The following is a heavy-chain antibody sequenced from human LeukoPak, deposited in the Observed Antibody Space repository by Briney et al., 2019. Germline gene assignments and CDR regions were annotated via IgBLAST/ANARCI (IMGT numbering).Heavy chain of an antibody. V-gene: IGHV4-34*01. Sequence: PSETLSLTCAVYGGSFSGYYWSWIRQPLGKGLEWIGEINHSGSTNYNPSLKSRVTISVDTSKNQFSLKLSSVTAADTAVYYCARVKVVVAATPHFDYWGQGTLVTVSS. D-gene: IGHD2-15*01. CDR3: ARVKVVVAATPHFDY. CDR2: INHSGST. J-gene: IGHJ4*02. CDR1: GGSFSGYY.